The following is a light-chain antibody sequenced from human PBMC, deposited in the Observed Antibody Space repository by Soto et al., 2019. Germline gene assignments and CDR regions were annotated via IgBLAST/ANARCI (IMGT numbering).Light chain of an antibody. V-gene: IGKV1-39*01. CDR1: QTPRTF. Sequence: DIQMTQSQSSLSASVVDRVTITCRASQTPRTFLNWYQQKPGKAPKLLIYATSTLQSGVPSRFSGRDSGADFTLTINNLQPEDFATYYCQQPPYTCGPGTKVDIK. CDR3: QQPPYT. J-gene: IGKJ3*01. CDR2: ATS.